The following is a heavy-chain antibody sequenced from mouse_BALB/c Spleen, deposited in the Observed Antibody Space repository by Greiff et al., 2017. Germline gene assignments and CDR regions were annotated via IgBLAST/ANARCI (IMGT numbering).Heavy chain of an antibody. CDR3: ARRRAAMDY. V-gene: IGHV1-87*01. D-gene: IGHD3-3*01. CDR1: GYTFTSYW. CDR2: IYPGDGDT. J-gene: IGHJ4*01. Sequence: QVQLQQSGAELARPGASVKLSCKASGYTFTSYWMQWVKQRPGQGLEWIGAIYPGDGDTRYTQKFKGKATLTADKSSSTAYMQLSSLASEDSAVYYCARRRAAMDYWGQGTSVTVSS.